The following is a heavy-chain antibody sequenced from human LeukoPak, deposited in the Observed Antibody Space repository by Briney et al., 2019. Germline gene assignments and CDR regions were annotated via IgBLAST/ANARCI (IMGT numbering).Heavy chain of an antibody. V-gene: IGHV4-4*07. D-gene: IGHD3-10*01. J-gene: IGHJ4*02. Sequence: SETLPLTCTVSGVSISSYYWSWIRQPAGKGLEWIGRIHTSGSTKYNPSLKSRVTMSVDTSKNQFSLKLSSVTAVDTAVYYCARDAYYYGSESYFFDYWGQGTLVTVSS. CDR2: IHTSGST. CDR1: GVSISSYY. CDR3: ARDAYYYGSESYFFDY.